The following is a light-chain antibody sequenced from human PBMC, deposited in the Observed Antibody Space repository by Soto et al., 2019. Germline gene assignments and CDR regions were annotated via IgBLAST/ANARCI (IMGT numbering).Light chain of an antibody. CDR2: DAS. V-gene: IGKV3-20*01. CDR1: QPLNLHY. J-gene: IGKJ1*01. Sequence: EIVLTQSPGSLSLSPGERATLSCRASQPLNLHYLAWYQQKPGQAPRLLIYDASSRATGTPDRFSGTGSATDFTLTISRLEPEDFAVYYCHQYYRTPRTFGQGTKVDIK. CDR3: HQYYRTPRT.